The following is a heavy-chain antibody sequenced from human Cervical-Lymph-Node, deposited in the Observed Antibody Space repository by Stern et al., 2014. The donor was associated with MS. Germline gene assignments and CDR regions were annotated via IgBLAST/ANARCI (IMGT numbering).Heavy chain of an antibody. CDR3: ARWAYSSGWYNWFDP. V-gene: IGHV4-39*01. CDR1: GGSISSSSYY. J-gene: IGHJ5*02. D-gene: IGHD3-22*01. Sequence: VQLLESGPGLVKPSETLSLTCTVSGGSISSSSYYWGWIRQPPGKGLEWIGSIYYSGSTYYNPSLKSRVTISVDTSKNQFSLNLSSVTAADTAVYYCARWAYSSGWYNWFDPWGQGTLVTVSS. CDR2: IYYSGST.